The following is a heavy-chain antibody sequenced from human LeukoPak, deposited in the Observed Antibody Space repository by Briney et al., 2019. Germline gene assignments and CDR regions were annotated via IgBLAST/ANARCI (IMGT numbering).Heavy chain of an antibody. CDR2: ISHSGST. D-gene: IGHD3-22*01. J-gene: IGHJ4*02. V-gene: IGHV4-38-2*01. Sequence: SETLSLTCAVSGYSISSGYHWGWIRQPPGKGLEWIGSISHSGSTYYNPSLKSRVTISVDTSKNQFSLKLSSVTAADTAVYYCAIHNLYDRNGDGRYYFDYWGRGTLVTVS. CDR1: GYSISSGYH. CDR3: AIHNLYDRNGDGRYYFDY.